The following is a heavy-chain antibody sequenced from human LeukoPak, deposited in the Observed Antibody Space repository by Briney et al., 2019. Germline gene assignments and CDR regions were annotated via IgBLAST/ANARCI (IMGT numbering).Heavy chain of an antibody. CDR2: INPSGGST. CDR3: AVTGFTYGSGSCYNIDY. V-gene: IGHV1-46*01. Sequence: ASVKVSCKASGYTFTSYYMHWVRQAPGQGLEWMGIINPSGGSTSYAQKFQGRVTMTRDTSTSTVYMELSSLRSEDTAVYYCAVTGFTYGSGSCYNIDYWGQGTLVTVSS. CDR1: GYTFTSYY. J-gene: IGHJ4*02. D-gene: IGHD3-10*01.